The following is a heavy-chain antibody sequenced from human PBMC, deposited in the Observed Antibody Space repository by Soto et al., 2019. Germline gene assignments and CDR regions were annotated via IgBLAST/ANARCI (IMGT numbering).Heavy chain of an antibody. J-gene: IGHJ4*02. V-gene: IGHV3-23*01. Sequence: GGSLRLSCAAAGCKFGSYAMSWDRLAPGKGLEWVSDAGLSGSSTFYADSVRGRFTISRDNVEHTLYLQMNSLRVADTALYFCARSYYYDSTGYYRTFDYWGQGTLVTVSS. CDR2: AGLSGSST. CDR1: GCKFGSYA. CDR3: ARSYYYDSTGYYRTFDY. D-gene: IGHD3-22*01.